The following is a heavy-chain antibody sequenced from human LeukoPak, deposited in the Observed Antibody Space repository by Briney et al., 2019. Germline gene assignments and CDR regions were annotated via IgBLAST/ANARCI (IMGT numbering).Heavy chain of an antibody. J-gene: IGHJ4*02. CDR2: FDPEDGET. Sequence: GASVKVSCKVSGYTLTELSMHWVRQAPGKGLEWMGGFDPEDGETIYAQKFQGRVTMTEDTSTDTAYMELSSLRSEDTAVYYCATDSYYYGSGSYHNPVYWGQGTLVTVSS. CDR1: GYTLTELS. D-gene: IGHD3-10*01. CDR3: ATDSYYYGSGSYHNPVY. V-gene: IGHV1-24*01.